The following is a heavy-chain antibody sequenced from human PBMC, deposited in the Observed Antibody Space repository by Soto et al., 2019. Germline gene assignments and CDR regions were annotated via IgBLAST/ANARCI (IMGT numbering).Heavy chain of an antibody. D-gene: IGHD2-8*01. Sequence: WPSVKVSCKSSGYTFTHYAMHWVRQAPGQGLEWLGWINTDNGYTAFSQKFQGRVSITMDTSASTAYVELSSLTSEDTGVYYCARQGDSRILRDTFDIWGQGTLVTVSS. CDR2: INTDNGYT. J-gene: IGHJ3*02. V-gene: IGHV1-3*04. CDR1: GYTFTHYA. CDR3: ARQGDSRILRDTFDI.